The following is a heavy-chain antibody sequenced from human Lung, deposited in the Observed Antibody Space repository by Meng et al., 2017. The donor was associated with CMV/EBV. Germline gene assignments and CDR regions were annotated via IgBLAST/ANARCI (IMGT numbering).Heavy chain of an antibody. CDR2: IIPIFGTA. CDR3: ARSANIVVVPAARHFFDY. Sequence: SVKVSCKASGGTFSSYAISWVRQAPGQGLEWMGGIIPIFGTANYAQKFQGRVTITTDESSSTAYMELSSLRSEDTAVYYCARSANIVVVPAARHFFDYWGRGXLVTVSS. CDR1: GGTFSSYA. D-gene: IGHD2-2*01. V-gene: IGHV1-69*05. J-gene: IGHJ4*01.